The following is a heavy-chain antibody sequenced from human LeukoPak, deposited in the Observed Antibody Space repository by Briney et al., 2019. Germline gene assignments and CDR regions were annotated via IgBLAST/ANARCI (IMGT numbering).Heavy chain of an antibody. CDR2: IYPGDSDT. D-gene: IGHD3-10*01. CDR1: GYSFTSYW. V-gene: IGHV5-51*01. Sequence: GESLKISRKGSGYSFTSYWIGWVRQMPGKGLEWMGIIYPGDSDTRYSPSFQGQVTISADKSISTAYLQWSSLKASDTAMYYCARNLYYGSGSYYYGMDVWGQGTTVTVSS. J-gene: IGHJ6*02. CDR3: ARNLYYGSGSYYYGMDV.